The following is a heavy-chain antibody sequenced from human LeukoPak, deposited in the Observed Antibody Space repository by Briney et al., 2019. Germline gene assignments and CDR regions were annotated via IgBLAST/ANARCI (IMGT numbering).Heavy chain of an antibody. CDR3: AKDLTDFLVPAPNYYMDV. Sequence: LAGGSLRLSCAASGFTFSSYGMHWVRQAPGKGLEWVAFIRYDGSNKYYADSVKGRFTISRDNSKNTLYLQMNSLRAEDTAVYYCAKDLTDFLVPAPNYYMDVWGKGTTVTVSS. D-gene: IGHD2-2*01. J-gene: IGHJ6*03. CDR1: GFTFSSYG. CDR2: IRYDGSNK. V-gene: IGHV3-30*02.